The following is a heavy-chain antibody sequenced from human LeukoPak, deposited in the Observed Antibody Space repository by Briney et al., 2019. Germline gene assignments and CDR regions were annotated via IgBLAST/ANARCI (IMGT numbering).Heavy chain of an antibody. D-gene: IGHD3-3*01. CDR2: TYYRSKWYN. Sequence: SQTLSLTCAISGDSVSSNSAAWNWIRQSPSRGLEWLGRTYYRSKWYNDYAVSVKSRITINPDTSKNQFSLQLNSVTPEDTAVYYCARVGNYDFWSGYHTSIEWFDPWGQGTLVTVSS. CDR3: ARVGNYDFWSGYHTSIEWFDP. J-gene: IGHJ5*02. V-gene: IGHV6-1*01. CDR1: GDSVSSNSAA.